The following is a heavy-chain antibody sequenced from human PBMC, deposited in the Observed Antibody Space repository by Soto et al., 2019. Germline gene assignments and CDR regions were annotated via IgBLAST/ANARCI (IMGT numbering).Heavy chain of an antibody. J-gene: IGHJ5*02. CDR1: GDSVNSDDYY. V-gene: IGHV4-30-4*01. CDR2: IYYSGNT. Sequence: SETLSLTCTVSGDSVNSDDYYWSWIRQPPGKGLEWIGYIYYSGNTYYNPSLESRTAISVDTSKNHFSLKLSSVTAADTAVYYCARATVNVITAGRRGWFDTWGQGTLVTVSS. CDR3: ARATVNVITAGRRGWFDT. D-gene: IGHD6-13*01.